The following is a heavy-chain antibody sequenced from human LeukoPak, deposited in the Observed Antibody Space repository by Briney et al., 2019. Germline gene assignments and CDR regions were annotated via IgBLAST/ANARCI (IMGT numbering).Heavy chain of an antibody. J-gene: IGHJ4*02. CDR2: IWYDGSNK. CDR1: GFTFNNYG. CDR3: AGSYYNVFDY. Sequence: GGSLRLSCAASGFTFNNYGMHWVRQAPGKGLEWVALIWYDGSNKYYADSVKGRFTISRDNSKNTLYLQMYSLRAEDTAVYYCAGSYYNVFDYWGQGTLVTVSS. V-gene: IGHV3-33*01. D-gene: IGHD3-10*01.